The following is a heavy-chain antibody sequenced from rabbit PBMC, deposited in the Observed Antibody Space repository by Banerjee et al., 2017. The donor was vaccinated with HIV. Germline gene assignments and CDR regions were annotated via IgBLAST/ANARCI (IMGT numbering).Heavy chain of an antibody. CDR1: GFSFNNKYV. Sequence: QEQLEESGGGLVQPEGSLTLTCTASGFSFNNKYVMCWVRQAPGKGLEWIGYITYGGSAYYASWVKGRFTISRDNAQNTVSLQLNSLTAADTATYFCARWDPILVALNLWGPGTLVTV. CDR2: ITYGGSA. D-gene: IGHD7-1*01. J-gene: IGHJ4*01. V-gene: IGHV1S47*01. CDR3: ARWDPILVALNL.